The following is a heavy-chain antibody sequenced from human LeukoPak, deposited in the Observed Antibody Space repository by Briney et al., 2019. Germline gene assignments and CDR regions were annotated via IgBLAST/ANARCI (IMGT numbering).Heavy chain of an antibody. CDR2: NIPIFGTA. J-gene: IGHJ3*02. Sequence: ASVKVSCKASGGTFSSYAISWMRQAPGQGLEWMGGNIPIFGTANYAQKFQGRVTITADESTSTAYMELSSLRSEDTAVYYCARGGDGYNLAAAFDIWGQGTMVTVSS. V-gene: IGHV1-69*13. D-gene: IGHD5-24*01. CDR3: ARGGDGYNLAAAFDI. CDR1: GGTFSSYA.